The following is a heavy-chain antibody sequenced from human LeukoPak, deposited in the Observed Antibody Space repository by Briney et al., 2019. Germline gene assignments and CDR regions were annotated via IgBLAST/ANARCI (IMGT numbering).Heavy chain of an antibody. Sequence: ASVKVSCKVSGYTLTELSMHWVRQATGQGLEWMGWMNPNSGNTGYAQKFQGRVTMTRNTSISTAYMELSSLRSENTAVYYCARADYYDSSGYGDHIDYWGQGTLVTVSS. V-gene: IGHV1-8*01. D-gene: IGHD3-22*01. J-gene: IGHJ4*02. CDR2: MNPNSGNT. CDR3: ARADYYDSSGYGDHIDY. CDR1: GYTLTELS.